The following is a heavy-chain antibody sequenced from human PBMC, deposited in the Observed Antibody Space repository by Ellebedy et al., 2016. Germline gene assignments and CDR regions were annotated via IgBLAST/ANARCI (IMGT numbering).Heavy chain of an antibody. CDR1: GGSISVKYW. Sequence: GSLRLXXTVSGGSISVKYWWSWVRQTPEKGLEWIGEISRGGSTNYSPSLKSRLTMSIDKSENQFSLKLTSVTAADTAIYYCASVYYDTSGYYYVPRFDYWGQGILVTVSS. J-gene: IGHJ4*02. V-gene: IGHV4-4*02. CDR3: ASVYYDTSGYYYVPRFDY. D-gene: IGHD3-22*01. CDR2: ISRGGST.